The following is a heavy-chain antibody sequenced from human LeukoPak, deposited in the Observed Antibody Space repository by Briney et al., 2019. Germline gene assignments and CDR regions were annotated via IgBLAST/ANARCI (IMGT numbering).Heavy chain of an antibody. V-gene: IGHV3-73*01. D-gene: IGHD3-10*01. Sequence: KPGGSLRLSCAASGFSFSGSAMHWGRQVSGKGLEWVGRIRSKTNNYATAYAASVKDRFTISRDDSKNTAYLQMDSLKTEDTAVYYCIRHAASGGSGVDYWGQGTLVTVSS. J-gene: IGHJ4*02. CDR2: IRSKTNNYAT. CDR3: IRHAASGGSGVDY. CDR1: GFSFSGSA.